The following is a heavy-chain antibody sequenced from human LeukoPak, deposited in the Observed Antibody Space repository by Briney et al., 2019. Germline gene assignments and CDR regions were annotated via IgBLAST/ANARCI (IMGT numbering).Heavy chain of an antibody. D-gene: IGHD5-12*01. CDR3: ARDPSGTHSGYDWGFDY. V-gene: IGHV3-21*01. Sequence: GGSLRLSRAASGFTFRSYDMHWVRQAPGKGLEWVSTMSGSATYICYADSVKGRFTISRDNAKNSVYLQMNRLRAEDTAVYYCARDPSGTHSGYDWGFDYWGQGILVIVSS. J-gene: IGHJ4*02. CDR1: GFTFRSYD. CDR2: MSGSATYI.